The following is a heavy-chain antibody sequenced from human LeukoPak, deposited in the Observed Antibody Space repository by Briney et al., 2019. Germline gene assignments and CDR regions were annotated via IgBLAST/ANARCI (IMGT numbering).Heavy chain of an antibody. D-gene: IGHD4-17*01. CDR2: INHSGSA. Sequence: SETLSLTCAVFGGPFSDYYWSWIRRPPGKGLEWLGEINHSGSANYMPSLKSRVSISVDTSKNQLSLRLSSVTAADTAFYYCARASEGDYVVYYLDVWGKGTTVTVSS. CDR1: GGPFSDYY. J-gene: IGHJ6*03. V-gene: IGHV4-34*01. CDR3: ARASEGDYVVYYLDV.